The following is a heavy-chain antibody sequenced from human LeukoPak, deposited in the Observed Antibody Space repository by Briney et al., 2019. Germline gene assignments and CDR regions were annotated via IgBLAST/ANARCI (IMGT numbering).Heavy chain of an antibody. CDR1: GFTFSRYS. CDR3: ARAWSYGSGSFDY. D-gene: IGHD3-10*01. V-gene: IGHV3-21*01. Sequence: GGSLRLSCAASGFTFSRYSMTWVRQAPGKGLEWVSSFTSMSRTIYYADSVKGRFTISRDDAKESLYLQMNSLRAEDTAIYYCARAWSYGSGSFDYWGQGTLVTVSS. J-gene: IGHJ4*02. CDR2: FTSMSRTI.